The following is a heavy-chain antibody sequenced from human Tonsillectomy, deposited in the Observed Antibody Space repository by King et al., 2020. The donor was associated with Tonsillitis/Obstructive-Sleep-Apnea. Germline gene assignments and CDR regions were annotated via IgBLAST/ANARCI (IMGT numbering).Heavy chain of an antibody. D-gene: IGHD6-6*01. CDR3: AKDQQGSSPPYYFDDMDV. CDR2: ISGSGGST. CDR1: GFTFSSYA. V-gene: IGHV3-23*04. Sequence: VQLVESGGGLVQPGGSLRLSCAASGFTFSSYAMSWVRQAPGKGLEWVSAISGSGGSTYYGDSVKGRITISRDNSKNTLYLQMNSLRAEDTAVYYCAKDQQGSSPPYYFDDMDVWGKGTTVTV. J-gene: IGHJ6*03.